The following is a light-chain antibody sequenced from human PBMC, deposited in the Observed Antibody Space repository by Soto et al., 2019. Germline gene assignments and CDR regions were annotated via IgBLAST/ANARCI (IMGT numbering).Light chain of an antibody. J-gene: IGKJ1*01. CDR2: GTS. V-gene: IGKV3-15*01. CDR3: QPYNNWRP. CDR1: QSVSSN. Sequence: IGMTQSPATLSVSTGERATLSCRASQSVSSNLAWYQQKPGQAPRLLIYGTSTRASGIPARFSGSGSGTEFTLTISSLQSEDSAVYYCQPYNNWRPFGQGTKVAIK.